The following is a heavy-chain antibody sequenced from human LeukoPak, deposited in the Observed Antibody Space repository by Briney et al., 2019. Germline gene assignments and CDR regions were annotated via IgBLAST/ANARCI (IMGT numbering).Heavy chain of an antibody. V-gene: IGHV1-2*02. J-gene: IGHJ6*03. CDR3: ARDPGYGDYVYYYYMDV. CDR2: INPNSGGT. Sequence: ASVTVSCKASGYTFTGYYMHWVRQAPGQGLEWMGWINPNSGGTNYAQKFQGRVTMTRDTSISTAYMELSRLRSDDTAVYYCARDPGYGDYVYYYYMDVWGKGTTVTVSS. D-gene: IGHD4-17*01. CDR1: GYTFTGYY.